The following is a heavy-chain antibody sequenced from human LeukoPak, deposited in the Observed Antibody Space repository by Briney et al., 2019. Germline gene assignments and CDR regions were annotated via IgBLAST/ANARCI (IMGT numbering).Heavy chain of an antibody. D-gene: IGHD1-20*01. CDR2: IKQDGSEK. Sequence: GGSLRLSCAASGFTFSSYWMSWVRQAPGKGLEWVANIKQDGSEKYYVDSVKGRFTISRDNAKNSLYLQMNSLRAEDTAVYYCARVVGNWNDYYYGMDVWGQGTTVTVSS. CDR1: GFTFSSYW. CDR3: ARVVGNWNDYYYGMDV. V-gene: IGHV3-7*04. J-gene: IGHJ6*02.